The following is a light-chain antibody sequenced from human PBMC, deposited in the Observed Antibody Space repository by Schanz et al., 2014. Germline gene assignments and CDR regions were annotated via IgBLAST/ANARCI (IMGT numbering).Light chain of an antibody. Sequence: QSALTQPPSVSGSPGQSVTISCTGTSSDVGGYNRVSWYRQAPGTAPKLMIYEVTNRPSGVPDRFSGSKSGNTASLTISGLQTEDEADYYCSSYTGSTTWVFGGGTKLTVL. CDR3: SSYTGSTTWV. J-gene: IGLJ3*02. CDR1: SSDVGGYNR. CDR2: EVT. V-gene: IGLV2-18*02.